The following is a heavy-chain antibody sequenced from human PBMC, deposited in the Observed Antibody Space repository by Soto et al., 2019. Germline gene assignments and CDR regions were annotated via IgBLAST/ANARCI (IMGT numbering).Heavy chain of an antibody. CDR3: VRDQGYNDRSGYYYY. V-gene: IGHV1-3*05. D-gene: IGHD3-22*01. CDR1: GYTFTNYA. CDR2: INAGNGDT. J-gene: IGHJ4*02. Sequence: QVQLVQSGPEEKKPGASVKVSCKASGYTFTNYAIHWVRQAPGQRLEWMGWINAGNGDTEYSQKFQSRVTITRDTSASTAYMELSSLRSEDTAVYYCVRDQGYNDRSGYYYYWGQGTLVTVSS.